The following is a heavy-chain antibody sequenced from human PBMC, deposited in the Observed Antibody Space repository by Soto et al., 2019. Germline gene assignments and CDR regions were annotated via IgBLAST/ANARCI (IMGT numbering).Heavy chain of an antibody. J-gene: IGHJ6*02. CDR2: ISSNGGST. CDR3: VKDLLIVVAPAAPSVLMDV. Sequence: PGGSLRLSCSASGFTFSSYAMHWVRQAPGKGLEYVSAISSNGGSTYYADSVKGRFTISRDNSKNTLYLQMSSLRAEDTAVYYCVKDLLIVVAPAAPSVLMDVWGQGTTVTVSS. D-gene: IGHD2-2*01. V-gene: IGHV3-64D*06. CDR1: GFTFSSYA.